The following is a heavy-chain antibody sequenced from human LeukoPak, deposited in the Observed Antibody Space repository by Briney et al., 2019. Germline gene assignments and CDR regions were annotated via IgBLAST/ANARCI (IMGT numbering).Heavy chain of an antibody. J-gene: IGHJ6*04. V-gene: IGHV4-34*01. CDR2: INHSGST. D-gene: IGHD7-27*01. CDR3: ARALGKGGYYGMDV. Sequence: SETLSLTCAVYGGSFSGYYWIWIRQPPGKGLEWIGEINHSGSTNYSPSLESRVTTSVDTSKNQFSLKLSSVTAADTAVYYCARALGKGGYYGMDVWGKGTTVTVSS. CDR1: GGSFSGYY.